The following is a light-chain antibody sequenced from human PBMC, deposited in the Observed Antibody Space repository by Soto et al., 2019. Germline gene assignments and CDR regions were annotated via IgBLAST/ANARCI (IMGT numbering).Light chain of an antibody. J-gene: IGLJ1*01. CDR1: RSNIGAGYD. Sequence: QSVLTQPPSVSGAPGQRVTISCTGSRSNIGAGYDVVWYQQLPGAAPKLVIYGNDNRPSGVPDRFSGSKSGTSASLAVTGLQAEDEADYYCISYTGSRASYVFGTGTQLTVL. V-gene: IGLV1-40*01. CDR3: ISYTGSRASYV. CDR2: GND.